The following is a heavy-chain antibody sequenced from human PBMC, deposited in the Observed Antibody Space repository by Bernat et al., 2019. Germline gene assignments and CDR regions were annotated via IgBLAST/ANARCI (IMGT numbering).Heavy chain of an antibody. V-gene: IGHV1-46*01. D-gene: IGHD1-26*01. CDR1: GYTFTSYY. CDR2: INPSGGST. Sequence: QVQLVQSGAEVKKPGASVKVSCKASGYTFTSYYMHWVRQAPGQGLEWMGIINPSGGSTSYAQKFQGRVTMTRDTSTSTVSMELSSLRSEDTAVYYCERAPVGATPYGMDVWGQGTTITVSS. CDR3: ERAPVGATPYGMDV. J-gene: IGHJ6*02.